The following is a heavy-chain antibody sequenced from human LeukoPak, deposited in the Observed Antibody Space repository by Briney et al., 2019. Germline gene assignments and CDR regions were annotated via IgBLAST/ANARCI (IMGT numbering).Heavy chain of an antibody. CDR1: GFTFSSYP. V-gene: IGHV3-21*01. D-gene: IGHD5-12*01. CDR3: AREYGYDKRIDY. J-gene: IGHJ4*02. CDR2: VSSSSSYI. Sequence: PGGSLRLSCAASGFTFSSYPMTWVRQAPGKGPEWVASVSSSSSYIYYTNSVKGRFTVSRDNAGKSLYLQMNGLRAEDTALYFCAREYGYDKRIDYWGQGTLVTVSS.